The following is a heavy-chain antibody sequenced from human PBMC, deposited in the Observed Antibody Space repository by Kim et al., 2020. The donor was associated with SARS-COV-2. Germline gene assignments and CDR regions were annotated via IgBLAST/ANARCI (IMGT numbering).Heavy chain of an antibody. CDR1: GYTFTGYY. Sequence: ASVKVSCKASGYTFTGYYMHWVRQAPGQGLEWMGWINPNSGGTNYAQKFQGWVTMTRDTSISTAYMELSRLRSDDTAVYYCARDFKYSGYDFPYGMDVWGQGTTVTVSS. J-gene: IGHJ6*02. CDR2: INPNSGGT. CDR3: ARDFKYSGYDFPYGMDV. V-gene: IGHV1-2*04. D-gene: IGHD5-12*01.